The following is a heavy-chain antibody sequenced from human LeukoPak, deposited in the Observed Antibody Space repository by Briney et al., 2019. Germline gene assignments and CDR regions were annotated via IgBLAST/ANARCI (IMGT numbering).Heavy chain of an antibody. CDR3: ARDLYGSGSYSLFDH. V-gene: IGHV4-59*01. J-gene: IGHJ4*02. D-gene: IGHD3-10*01. CDR1: GGSISSYY. CDR2: IYYSGST. Sequence: PSETLSLTCTVSGGSISSYYWSWIRQPPGKGLEWIGYIYYSGSTNYNPSLKSRVTISVDTSKNQFSLKLSSVTAADTAVYYCARDLYGSGSYSLFDHWGQGALVTVSS.